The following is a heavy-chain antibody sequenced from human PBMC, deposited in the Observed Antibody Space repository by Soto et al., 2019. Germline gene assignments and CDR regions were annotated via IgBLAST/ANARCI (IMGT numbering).Heavy chain of an antibody. CDR2: VTYNGDNT. Sequence: GGSLSHSCSASGFKFRSYAMTWVRKDQGKGLKWVSVVTYNGDNTYYADSVKGRFTISRDNSKEKVDLQMNSLTAEDTAVYYCARYIRGPTVFYFDFWRPGVLVTVSS. V-gene: IGHV3-23*01. D-gene: IGHD3-3*02. CDR3: ARYIRGPTVFYFDF. J-gene: IGHJ4*02. CDR1: GFKFRSYA.